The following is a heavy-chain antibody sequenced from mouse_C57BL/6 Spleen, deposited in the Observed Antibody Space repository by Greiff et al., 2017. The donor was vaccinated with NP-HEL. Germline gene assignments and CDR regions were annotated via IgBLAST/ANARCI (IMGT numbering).Heavy chain of an antibody. J-gene: IGHJ2*01. CDR1: GFTFSSYT. CDR2: ISGGGGNT. V-gene: IGHV5-9*01. D-gene: IGHD2-4*01. Sequence: EVKLVESGGGLVKPGGSLKLSCAASGFTFSSYTMSWVRQTPEKRLEWVATISGGGGNTYYPDSVKGRFTISRDNAKNTLYLQMSSLRSEDTALYYCARHDYDYDGLDWGQGTTLTVSS. CDR3: ARHDYDYDGLD.